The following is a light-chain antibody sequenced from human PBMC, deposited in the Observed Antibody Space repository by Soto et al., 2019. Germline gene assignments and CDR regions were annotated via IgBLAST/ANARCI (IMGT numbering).Light chain of an antibody. CDR1: QPITNDY. V-gene: IGKV3-20*01. J-gene: IGKJ5*01. CDR3: QQYGFSPLA. Sequence: EIVLTQSPGTLSLSPGERASLSCWASQPITNDYLAWYQQKSGQAPRLLIYGASTRATGISDRFSGSASGTEYTLTISRVEPEDFEVYSVQQYGFSPLAFGQGTRLEIK. CDR2: GAS.